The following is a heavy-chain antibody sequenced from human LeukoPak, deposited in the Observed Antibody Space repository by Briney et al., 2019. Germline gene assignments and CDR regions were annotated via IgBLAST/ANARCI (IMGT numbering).Heavy chain of an antibody. CDR2: ICWDDDK. D-gene: IGHD2-15*01. Sequence: SGPTLMHPTQTLTLTCTFSGFSLRTGGVGVDWIRQPPGKALEWLALICWDDDKRYSPSLKSRLTITKDTSKNQVVLTMTNMDPVDTATYYCARPYCSGGSCYSGFFDYWGQGTLVTVSS. V-gene: IGHV2-5*02. J-gene: IGHJ4*02. CDR1: GFSLRTGGVG. CDR3: ARPYCSGGSCYSGFFDY.